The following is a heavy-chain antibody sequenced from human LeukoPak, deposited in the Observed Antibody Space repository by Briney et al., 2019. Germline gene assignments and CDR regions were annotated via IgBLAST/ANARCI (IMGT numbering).Heavy chain of an antibody. J-gene: IGHJ5*02. CDR1: GFTFSSYS. CDR2: ISSSSYI. CDR3: ARVRIVGATLNWFDP. Sequence: GESLRLSCAASGFTFSSYSMNWVRQAPGKGLEWVSSISSSSYIYYADSVKGRFTISRDNAKNSLYLQMNSLRAEDTAVYYCARVRIVGATLNWFDPWGQGTPVTVSS. V-gene: IGHV3-21*01. D-gene: IGHD1-26*01.